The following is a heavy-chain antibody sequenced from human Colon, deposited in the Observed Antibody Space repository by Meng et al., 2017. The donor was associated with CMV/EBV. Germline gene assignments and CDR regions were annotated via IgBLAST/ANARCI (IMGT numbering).Heavy chain of an antibody. J-gene: IGHJ6*02. CDR3: ARDRYYGMDV. V-gene: IGHV3-30*02. Sequence: GESLKISCAVSGFTFSSYGMHWVRQAPGKGLEWVAFIRYDGSNEYYADSVKGRFTISRDNSKNTLYLQMNSLRAEDTAVYYCARDRYYGMDVWGQGTTVTVSS. CDR2: IRYDGSNE. CDR1: GFTFSSYG.